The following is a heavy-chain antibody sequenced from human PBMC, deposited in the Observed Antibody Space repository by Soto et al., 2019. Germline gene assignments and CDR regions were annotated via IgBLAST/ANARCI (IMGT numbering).Heavy chain of an antibody. V-gene: IGHV1-24*01. J-gene: IGHJ3*02. CDR3: ATSNMITFGGGSAFDI. D-gene: IGHD3-16*01. CDR1: GYTLTELS. CDR2: FDPEDGET. Sequence: ASVKVSCKVSGYTLTELSMHWVRQAPGKGLEWMGGFDPEDGETIYAQKFQARVTMTEDTSTDTAYMELSSLRSEDTAVYYCATSNMITFGGGSAFDIWGQGTMVTVSS.